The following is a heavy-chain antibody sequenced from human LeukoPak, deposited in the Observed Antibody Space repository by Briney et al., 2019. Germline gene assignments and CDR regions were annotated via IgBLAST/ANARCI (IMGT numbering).Heavy chain of an antibody. J-gene: IGHJ5*02. D-gene: IGHD3-22*01. CDR3: ARAMPYDSSGFWFDP. V-gene: IGHV4-39*07. CDR2: IYYSGST. CDR1: GGSISSSPYY. Sequence: PSETLSLTCTVSGGSISSSPYYWGWIRQPPGKGLEWIGSIYYSGSTYYNPSLKSRVTISVDTSKNQFSLRLSSVTAADTAVYYCARAMPYDSSGFWFDPWGQGTLVTVSS.